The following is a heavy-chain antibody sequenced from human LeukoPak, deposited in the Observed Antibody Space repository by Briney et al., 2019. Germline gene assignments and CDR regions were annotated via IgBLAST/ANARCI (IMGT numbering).Heavy chain of an antibody. CDR3: ASRREYERIKTGLYYYYGMDV. Sequence: SVKVSSKASGGTFSSYAISWVRQAPGQGLEWMGGIIPIFGTANYAQKFQGRVTITADESTSTAYMELSSLRSEDTAVYYCASRREYERIKTGLYYYYGMDVWGQGTTVTVSS. CDR1: GGTFSSYA. V-gene: IGHV1-69*01. D-gene: IGHD2/OR15-2a*01. J-gene: IGHJ6*02. CDR2: IIPIFGTA.